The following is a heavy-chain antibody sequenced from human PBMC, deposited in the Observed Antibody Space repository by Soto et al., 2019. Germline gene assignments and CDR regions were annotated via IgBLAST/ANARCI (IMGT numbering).Heavy chain of an antibody. J-gene: IGHJ4*02. D-gene: IGHD3-9*01. CDR1: GFTFSSYS. Sequence: PGGSLRLSCAASGFTFSSYSMNWVRQAPGKGLEWVSSISSSSSYIYYADSVKGRFTISRDNAKNSLYLQMNSLRAEDTAVYYCARVSLSGNFDRDYWGQETLVTVPS. CDR2: ISSSSSYI. V-gene: IGHV3-21*01. CDR3: ARVSLSGNFDRDY.